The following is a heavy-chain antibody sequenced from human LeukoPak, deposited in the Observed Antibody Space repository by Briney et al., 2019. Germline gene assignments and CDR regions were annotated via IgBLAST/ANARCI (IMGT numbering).Heavy chain of an antibody. V-gene: IGHV3-23*01. Sequence: PSETLSLTCAVYGGSFSGYYWSWVRQAPGKGLEWVSVISDSGGSTYYADSVKGRFTISRDNSKNSLYLQINSLRAEDTAAYYCARDNDGKDVWGKGTTVIVSS. CDR3: ARDNDGKDV. D-gene: IGHD2-8*01. CDR2: ISDSGGST. CDR1: GGSFSGYY. J-gene: IGHJ6*04.